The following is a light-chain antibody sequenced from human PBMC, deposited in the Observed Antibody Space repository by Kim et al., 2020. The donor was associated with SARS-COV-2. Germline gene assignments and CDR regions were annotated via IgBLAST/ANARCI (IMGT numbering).Light chain of an antibody. CDR1: QAIRNE. J-gene: IGKJ1*01. CDR2: AAS. CDR3: LQDSRYPRT. Sequence: ESKGDRVTITCRASQAIRNELGWYQQKPGKAPKVLIYAASTLQSGVSSRFSGSGSGTDFTLTISSLQPEDFATYYCLQDSRYPRTFGQGTKVDIK. V-gene: IGKV1-6*01.